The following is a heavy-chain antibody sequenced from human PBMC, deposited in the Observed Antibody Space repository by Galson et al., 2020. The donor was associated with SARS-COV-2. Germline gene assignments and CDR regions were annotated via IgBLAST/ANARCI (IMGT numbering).Heavy chain of an antibody. Sequence: ASVKVSCKASGYTFTSYYMHWVRQAPGQRLEWMGIINPSGGSTSYAQKFQGRVTMTRETSKSTVYMELSSLRSEDTAVYYCARDLSVRKLWFGELTFYYYYMDVWGKGTTVTVSS. J-gene: IGHJ6*03. CDR1: GYTFTSYY. CDR3: ARDLSVRKLWFGELTFYYYYMDV. V-gene: IGHV1-46*01. D-gene: IGHD3-10*01. CDR2: INPSGGST.